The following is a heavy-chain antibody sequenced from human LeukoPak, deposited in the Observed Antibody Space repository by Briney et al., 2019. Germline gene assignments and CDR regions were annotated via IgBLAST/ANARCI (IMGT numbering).Heavy chain of an antibody. Sequence: PGGSLRLSCVASGFTFITYAMSWVRQAPGKGLEWVSSISGSGGSTYYADSVRGRFTISRDNSKNTMYLQMNSLRAEDTAVYYCAKEEVGYGDLYYFDYWGQGTLVTVSS. CDR3: AKEEVGYGDLYYFDY. CDR2: ISGSGGST. J-gene: IGHJ4*02. D-gene: IGHD4-17*01. CDR1: GFTFITYA. V-gene: IGHV3-23*01.